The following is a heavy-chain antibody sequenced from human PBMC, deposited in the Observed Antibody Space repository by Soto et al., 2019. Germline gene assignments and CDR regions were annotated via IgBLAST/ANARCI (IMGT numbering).Heavy chain of an antibody. CDR1: GGSISSSSYY. Sequence: PSETLSLTCTVSGGSISSSSYYWGWIRQPPGKGLEWIGSIYYSGSTYYNPFLKSRVTISVDTSKNQFSLKLSSVTAADTAVYYCASPLSGSYFDYWGQGTLVTVSS. J-gene: IGHJ4*02. CDR3: ASPLSGSYFDY. CDR2: IYYSGST. D-gene: IGHD1-26*01. V-gene: IGHV4-39*01.